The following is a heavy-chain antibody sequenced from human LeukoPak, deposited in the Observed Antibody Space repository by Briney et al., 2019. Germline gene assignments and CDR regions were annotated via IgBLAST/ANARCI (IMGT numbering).Heavy chain of an antibody. CDR3: ATSSGSYPLSWYFDL. D-gene: IGHD1-26*01. CDR2: IYTSGST. J-gene: IGHJ2*01. CDR1: GGSISSGSYY. Sequence: PSETLSLTCTVSGGSISSGSYYWSWIRQPAGKGLEWIGRIYTSGSTNYNPSLKSRVTMSVDTSKNQFSLKLSSVTAADTAVYYCATSSGSYPLSWYFDLWGRGTLVTVSS. V-gene: IGHV4-61*02.